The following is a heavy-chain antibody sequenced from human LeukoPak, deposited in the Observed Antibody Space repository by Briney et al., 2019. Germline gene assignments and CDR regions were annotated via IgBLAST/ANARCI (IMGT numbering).Heavy chain of an antibody. CDR1: GFTFSSYA. CDR3: ARGILPYSSSWGAFDY. V-gene: IGHV3-23*01. J-gene: IGHJ4*02. CDR2: ISGSGGST. D-gene: IGHD6-13*01. Sequence: GGSLRLSCAASGFTFSSYAMSWVRQAPGKGLEWVSAISGSGGSTYYADSVKGRFTISRDNSKNTLYLQMNSLRAEDTAVYYCARGILPYSSSWGAFDYWGQGTLVTVSS.